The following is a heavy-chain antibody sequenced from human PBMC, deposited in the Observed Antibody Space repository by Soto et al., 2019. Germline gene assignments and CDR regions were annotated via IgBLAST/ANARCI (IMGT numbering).Heavy chain of an antibody. V-gene: IGHV4-30-4*01. CDR3: TRGPYGDKVDY. CDR2: IYNGGST. D-gene: IGHD3-16*01. J-gene: IGHJ4*02. CDR1: GGSISDVNYC. Sequence: QVQLQESGPGLVKPSQTLSLTCTVSGGSISDVNYCWSWIRQPPDKGLEWIGHIYNGGSTYNNPSLNVRVTISVATAKNQCSPKLGSGSAADKAAYYCTRGPYGDKVDYWGQGTLVTVSS.